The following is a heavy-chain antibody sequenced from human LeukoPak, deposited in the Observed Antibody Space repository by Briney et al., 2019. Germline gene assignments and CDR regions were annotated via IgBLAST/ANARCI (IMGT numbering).Heavy chain of an antibody. J-gene: IGHJ4*02. V-gene: IGHV3-33*01. CDR3: VRDRNNNYFDY. Sequence: PGRSLKLSCTASGFAFGIYGMRWVRQEPGKGLERVAFIWPGGTRSFYADSVKGRFTISRDDSNNTVYLHMSSLKAEDTALYYCVRDRNNNYFDYWGQGTLLTVSS. D-gene: IGHD1-14*01. CDR1: GFAFGIYG. CDR2: IWPGGTRS.